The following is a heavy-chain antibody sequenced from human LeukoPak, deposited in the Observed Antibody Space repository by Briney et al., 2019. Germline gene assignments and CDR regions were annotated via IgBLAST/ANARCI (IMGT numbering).Heavy chain of an antibody. CDR2: IYTSGST. CDR3: ARGVGYCSSTSCYPYYMDV. V-gene: IGHV4-4*07. Sequence: SETLSLTCTVSDGSISSYYWSWIRQPAGKGLEWIGRIYTSGSTNYNPSLKSRVTMSVDTSKNQFSLKLSSVTAADTAVYYCARGVGYCSSTSCYPYYMDVWGKGTTVTVSS. J-gene: IGHJ6*03. D-gene: IGHD2-2*01. CDR1: DGSISSYY.